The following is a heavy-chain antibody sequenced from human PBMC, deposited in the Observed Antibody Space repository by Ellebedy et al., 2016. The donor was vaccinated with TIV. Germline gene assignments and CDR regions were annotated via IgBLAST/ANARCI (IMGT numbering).Heavy chain of an antibody. CDR1: GGSISSGGYY. CDR2: IYYSGST. J-gene: IGHJ4*02. Sequence: SETLSLXXTASGGSISSGGYYWSWIRQHPGKGLEWIGYIYYSGSTYYNPSLKSRVTISVDTSKNQFSLKLSSVTAADTAVYYCARGGSGYYLEFDYWGQGTLVTVSS. V-gene: IGHV4-31*03. CDR3: ARGGSGYYLEFDY. D-gene: IGHD3-3*01.